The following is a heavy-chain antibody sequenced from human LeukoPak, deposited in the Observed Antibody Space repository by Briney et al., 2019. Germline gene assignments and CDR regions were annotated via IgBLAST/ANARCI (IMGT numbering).Heavy chain of an antibody. D-gene: IGHD6-13*01. CDR1: EFTFVRYA. CDR3: VRDPSYGSSWYYYMDV. J-gene: IGHJ6*03. Sequence: GGSLRLSCAASEFTFVRYAMNWVRQAPGKGLEWVSYISSSSFRIGYADSVKGRFTISRDNSKNSLYLQMDSLRVEDTAVYYCVRDPSYGSSWYYYMDVWGKGTTVTVSS. V-gene: IGHV3-48*04. CDR2: ISSSSFRI.